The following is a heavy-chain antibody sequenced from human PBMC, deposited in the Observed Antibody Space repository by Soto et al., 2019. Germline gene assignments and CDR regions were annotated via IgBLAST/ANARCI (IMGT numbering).Heavy chain of an antibody. CDR2: ISGDGRDK. CDR1: GFTFSSYA. J-gene: IGHJ4*02. D-gene: IGHD6-19*01. Sequence: GGSLRLSCAASGFTFSSYAMHWVRQAPGKGLEWVAVISGDGRDKYHADSVKGRFTISGDNSKNTLYLQMNSLRAEDTAVYYCAKDRTPVADYYFDYWGQGTLVTVSS. CDR3: AKDRTPVADYYFDY. V-gene: IGHV3-30*18.